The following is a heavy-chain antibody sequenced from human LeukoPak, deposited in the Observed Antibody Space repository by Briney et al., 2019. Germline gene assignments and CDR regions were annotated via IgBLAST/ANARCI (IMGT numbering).Heavy chain of an antibody. D-gene: IGHD5-24*01. V-gene: IGHV4-30-4*02. J-gene: IGHJ4*02. CDR3: ARVRRDGYNLQEKYYFDY. CDR1: GGSISSGDYY. CDR2: IYYSGST. Sequence: SETLSLTCTVSGGSISSGDYYWSWIRQPPGKGLEWIGYIYYSGSTYYNPSLKSRVTISVDTSKNQFSLKLSSVTAADTAVYYCARVRRDGYNLQEKYYFDYWGQGTLVTVSS.